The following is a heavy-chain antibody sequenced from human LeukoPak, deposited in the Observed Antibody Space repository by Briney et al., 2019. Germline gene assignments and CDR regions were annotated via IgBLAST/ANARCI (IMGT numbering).Heavy chain of an antibody. CDR2: ISAYNGNT. J-gene: IGHJ6*03. CDR3: ARRGGYDHYYYYMDV. V-gene: IGHV1-18*01. CDR1: GYTFTSYG. D-gene: IGHD5-12*01. Sequence: ASVKVSCKASGYTFTSYGISWVRQAPGQGLEWMGWISAYNGNTNYAQKLQGRVTMTTDTSTSTAYMELRCLRSDDTAVYYCARRGGYDHYYYYMDVWGKGTTVTVSS.